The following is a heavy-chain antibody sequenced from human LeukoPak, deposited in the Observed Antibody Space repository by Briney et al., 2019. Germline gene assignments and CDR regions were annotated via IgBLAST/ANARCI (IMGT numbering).Heavy chain of an antibody. D-gene: IGHD3-10*01. J-gene: IGHJ6*02. CDR1: GYTFTSYG. V-gene: IGHV1-18*01. Sequence: ASVKASCKASGYTFTSYGISWVRQAPGQGLEWMGWISAYNGNTNYAQKLQGRVTMTTDTSTSTAYMELRSLRSDDTAVYYCARDVSYYHYYYGMDVWGQGTTVTVSS. CDR3: ARDVSYYHYYYGMDV. CDR2: ISAYNGNT.